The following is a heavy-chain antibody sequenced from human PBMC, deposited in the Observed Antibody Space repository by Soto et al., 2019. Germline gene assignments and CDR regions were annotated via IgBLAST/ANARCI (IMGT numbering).Heavy chain of an antibody. CDR1: GFTFNTFA. CDR2: IKPDGSAT. Sequence: VQLVESGGTLVQPGGSLRLSCSASGFTFNTFAMHWVRQTPGKGLEWVAYIKPDGSATYYVDSVKGRFTISRDNAKNSLYLQMNSLRVEDTSVYYCARAGYCGPGCYYYFDYWGQGTLVTVSS. D-gene: IGHD2-21*02. V-gene: IGHV3-7*01. CDR3: ARAGYCGPGCYYYFDY. J-gene: IGHJ4*02.